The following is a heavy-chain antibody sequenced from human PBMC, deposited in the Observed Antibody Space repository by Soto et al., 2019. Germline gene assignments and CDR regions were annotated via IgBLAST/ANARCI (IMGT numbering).Heavy chain of an antibody. Sequence: GASLKISCKGSGYSFTSYWIGWVRQMPGKGLEWMGIIYSGDSDTRYSPSFQGQVTISADKSISTAYLQWSSLKASDTAMYYCLRQSSGGYIYCGMNDWVPRTTVAVSS. CDR1: GYSFTSYW. J-gene: IGHJ6*02. D-gene: IGHD1-26*01. CDR3: LRQSSGGYIYCGMND. V-gene: IGHV5-51*01. CDR2: IYSGDSDT.